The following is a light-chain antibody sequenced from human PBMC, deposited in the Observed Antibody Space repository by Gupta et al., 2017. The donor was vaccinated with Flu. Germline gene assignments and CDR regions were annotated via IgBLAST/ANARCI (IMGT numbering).Light chain of an antibody. CDR2: EDR. CDR1: SGTIVSNY. V-gene: IGLV6-57*01. Sequence: NFVLTQPHSVSESPVKTVVISCTRSSGTIVSNYVQWFQQRPGTSPKTVIFEDRRRPSGVPDRFSGSIDSSSNSASLTISGLKTEDEADYYCQSYDSSNHLIFGGGT. CDR3: QSYDSSNHLI. J-gene: IGLJ2*01.